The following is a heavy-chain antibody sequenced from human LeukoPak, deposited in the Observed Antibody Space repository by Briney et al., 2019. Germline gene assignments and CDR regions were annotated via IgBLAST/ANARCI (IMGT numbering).Heavy chain of an antibody. CDR2: INYSGST. V-gene: IGHV4-59*01. Sequence: SETLSLTCTVSGGSISGYYWSWIRHPPGKRVEWIGYINYSGSTNYNRSLKSRVTISVDTSKNQFSLKLSSVTAADTAVYYCARSWRPDPFDYWGQGILVTVSS. CDR3: ARSWRPDPFDY. CDR1: GGSISGYY. D-gene: IGHD3-3*01. J-gene: IGHJ4*02.